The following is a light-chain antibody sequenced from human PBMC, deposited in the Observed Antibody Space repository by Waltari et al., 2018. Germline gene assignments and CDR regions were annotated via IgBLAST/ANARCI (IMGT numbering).Light chain of an antibody. J-gene: IGKJ1*01. CDR1: QGIRDY. CDR3: LQDYNYPRA. CDR2: AAS. Sequence: AIQMTQSTSSLSASVGDRVTISCRARQGIRDYLSWYQQKPGKAPKLLIYAASNLQSEVPSRFSGRGSGTDFTLTINGLQPEDSATYYCLQDYNYPRAFGQGTKVEIK. V-gene: IGKV1-6*01.